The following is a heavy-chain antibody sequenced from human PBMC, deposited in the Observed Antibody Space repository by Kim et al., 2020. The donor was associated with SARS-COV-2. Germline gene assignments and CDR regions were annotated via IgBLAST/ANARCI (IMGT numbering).Heavy chain of an antibody. V-gene: IGHV4-4*07. CDR2: IYTSGST. CDR1: GGSISSYY. D-gene: IGHD3-3*01. Sequence: SETLSLTCTVSGGSISSYYWSWIRQPAGKGLEWIGRIYTSGSTNYNPSLKSRVTMSVDTSKNQFSLTLSSVTAADTAVYYCATGTIFGVASHYYYYMDVWGKGTTVTVSS. J-gene: IGHJ6*03. CDR3: ATGTIFGVASHYYYYMDV.